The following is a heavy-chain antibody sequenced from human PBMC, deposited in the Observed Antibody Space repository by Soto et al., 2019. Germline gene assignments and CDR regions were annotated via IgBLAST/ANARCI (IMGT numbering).Heavy chain of an antibody. CDR2: IWYDGSNK. V-gene: IGHV3-33*01. J-gene: IGHJ5*02. Sequence: QVQLVESRGGVVQPGRSLRLSCAASGFTFINYGMHWVRQAPGKGLEWVAVIWYDGSNKYYADSVKGRFTISRDNSKNTLYLQMNSLRVEDTAVYYCARGGSSSWYLRWFDPWGQGTLVTVSS. D-gene: IGHD6-13*01. CDR3: ARGGSSSWYLRWFDP. CDR1: GFTFINYG.